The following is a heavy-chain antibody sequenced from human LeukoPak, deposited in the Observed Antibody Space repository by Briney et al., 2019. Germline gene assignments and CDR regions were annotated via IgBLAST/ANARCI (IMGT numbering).Heavy chain of an antibody. CDR3: ARDVRRDVYKPYYYYGMDV. CDR2: MNPNSGNT. D-gene: IGHD5-24*01. Sequence: GASVKVSCKASGYTFTSYDINWVRQATGQGLEWMGWMNPNSGNTGYAQKFQGRVAMTRNTSISTAYMELSSLRSEDTAVYYCARDVRRDVYKPYYYYGMDVWGPGTTVTVSS. J-gene: IGHJ6*02. CDR1: GYTFTSYD. V-gene: IGHV1-8*01.